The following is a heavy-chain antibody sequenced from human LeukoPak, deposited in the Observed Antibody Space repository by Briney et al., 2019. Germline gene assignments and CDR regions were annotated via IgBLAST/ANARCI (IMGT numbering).Heavy chain of an antibody. CDR1: GGTFSSYA. D-gene: IGHD3/OR15-3a*01. V-gene: IGHV1-69*01. CDR3: ARDRGDWILKGYFDY. Sequence: GSSVKVSCKASGGTFSSYAISWVRQAPGQGLEWMGGIIPIFGTANYAQKFQGRVTITADESTSTAYMELSSLRAEDTAVYYCARDRGDWILKGYFDYWGQGTLVTVSS. J-gene: IGHJ4*02. CDR2: IIPIFGTA.